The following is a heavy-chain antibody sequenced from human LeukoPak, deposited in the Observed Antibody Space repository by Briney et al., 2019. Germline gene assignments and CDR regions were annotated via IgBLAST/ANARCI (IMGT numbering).Heavy chain of an antibody. D-gene: IGHD3-3*01. Sequence: GGSLRLSCAASGFTFSSYSMNWVRQAPGKGLEWVSSISSSSSYIYYADSVKGRFTISRDTAKNSLYLQMNSLRAEDTAVYYCARPTIFGVVVGMDVWGQGTTVTVSS. V-gene: IGHV3-21*01. CDR3: ARPTIFGVVVGMDV. J-gene: IGHJ6*02. CDR1: GFTFSSYS. CDR2: ISSSSSYI.